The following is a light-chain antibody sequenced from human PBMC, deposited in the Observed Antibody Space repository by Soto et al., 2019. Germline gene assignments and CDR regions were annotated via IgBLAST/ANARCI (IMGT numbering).Light chain of an antibody. Sequence: QSVLSQPASVSGSPGQTITISCTGTSTDVGGYNAVYWYQHHPGKAPKLIIYEVTHRPSGVSDRFSASKSGNTASLTISGLQAEDEADYYCNSFRVSHLYVFGTGTKVTVL. CDR2: EVT. V-gene: IGLV2-14*01. CDR3: NSFRVSHLYV. CDR1: STDVGGYNA. J-gene: IGLJ1*01.